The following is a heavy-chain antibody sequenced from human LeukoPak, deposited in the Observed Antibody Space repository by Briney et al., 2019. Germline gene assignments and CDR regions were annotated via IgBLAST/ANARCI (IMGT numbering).Heavy chain of an antibody. CDR1: GFTVSSNS. V-gene: IGHV3-53*01. D-gene: IGHD4/OR15-4a*01. J-gene: IGHJ4*02. Sequence: PGGSLRLSCTVSGFTVSSNSMSWVRPAPGKGLEWVSFIYSGTTHYSDSVKGRFTISRDNSKNTLYLQMNSLRAEDTAVYYCARRAGAYSHPYDYWGQGTLVTVSS. CDR2: IYSGTT. CDR3: ARRAGAYSHPYDY.